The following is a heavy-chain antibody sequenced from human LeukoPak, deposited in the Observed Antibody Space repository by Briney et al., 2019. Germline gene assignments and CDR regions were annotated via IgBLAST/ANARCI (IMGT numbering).Heavy chain of an antibody. Sequence: ASVKVSCKASGYTFTRYGITWVRQAPGQGLEWMGWISAYNGDTKYAQKVQGRVTMTTDTSTSTAYMELRSLRSDDTAVYYCARDPSNTSGWYIYFDHWGQGTLVTVSS. CDR2: ISAYNGDT. J-gene: IGHJ4*02. CDR1: GYTFTRYG. V-gene: IGHV1-18*01. CDR3: ARDPSNTSGWYIYFDH. D-gene: IGHD6-19*01.